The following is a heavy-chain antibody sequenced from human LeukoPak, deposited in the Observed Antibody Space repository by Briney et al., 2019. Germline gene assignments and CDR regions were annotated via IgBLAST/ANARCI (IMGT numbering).Heavy chain of an antibody. CDR3: ARGPSGYHFDY. J-gene: IGHJ4*02. Sequence: SETLSLTCTVSGGSISSGSYYWGWIRQPAGKGLEWIGRIYTSGSTNYNPSRKSQFTIEVDTNKNQFSLKLSSVTAADTAVYYCARGPSGYHFDYWGQGTLVTVSS. CDR2: IYTSGST. V-gene: IGHV4-61*02. D-gene: IGHD3-22*01. CDR1: GGSISSGSYY.